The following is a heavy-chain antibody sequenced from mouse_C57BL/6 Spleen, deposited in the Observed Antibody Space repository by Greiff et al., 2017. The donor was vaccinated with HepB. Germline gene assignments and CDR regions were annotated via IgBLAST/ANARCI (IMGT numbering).Heavy chain of an antibody. CDR1: GYAFSSSW. CDR3: ARGDYYYGSYWYFDV. Sequence: QVQLQQSGPELVKPGASVKISCKASGYAFSSSWMNWVKQRPGKGLEWIGRIYPGDGDTNYNGKFKGKATLTADKSSSTAYMQLSSLTSEDSAVYFCARGDYYYGSYWYFDVWGTGTTVTVSS. V-gene: IGHV1-82*01. CDR2: IYPGDGDT. J-gene: IGHJ1*03. D-gene: IGHD1-1*01.